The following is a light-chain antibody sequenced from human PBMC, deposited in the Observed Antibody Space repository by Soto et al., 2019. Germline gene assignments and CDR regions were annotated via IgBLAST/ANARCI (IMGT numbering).Light chain of an antibody. CDR2: SNK. CDR1: TSNIGSNY. CDR3: AAWDDSLSGVV. Sequence: QSVLTQPPSASGTPGQRVNISCSGSTSNIGSNYVYWYQHLPGTAPRLLIYSNKYRPSGVPDRISGSKSGTSASLAIRGLRSEDEADYYCAAWDDSLSGVVFGGGTKVTVL. J-gene: IGLJ2*01. V-gene: IGLV1-47*02.